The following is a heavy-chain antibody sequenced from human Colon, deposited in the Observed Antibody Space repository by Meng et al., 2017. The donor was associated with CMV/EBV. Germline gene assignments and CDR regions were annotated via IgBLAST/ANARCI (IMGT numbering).Heavy chain of an antibody. J-gene: IGHJ4*02. Sequence: GESLKISCATSGFTFTTFWMTWVRQAPGKGLEWVSGISGGANTYYADSVKGRFTISRDNSKNTVYLQMSGLRDDDTAMYYCAKDRAIFGVVTHYFDYWGQGTLVTVSS. CDR3: AKDRAIFGVVTHYFDY. V-gene: IGHV3-23*01. D-gene: IGHD3-3*01. CDR2: ISGGANT. CDR1: GFTFTTFW.